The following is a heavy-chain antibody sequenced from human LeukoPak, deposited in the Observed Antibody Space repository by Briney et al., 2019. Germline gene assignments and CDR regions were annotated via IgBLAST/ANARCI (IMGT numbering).Heavy chain of an antibody. D-gene: IGHD5-12*01. V-gene: IGHV3-23*01. J-gene: IGHJ4*02. Sequence: GGSLRLSCAASGFTFSNYGMSWVRQAPGKGLEWVSVIRGSGGGTYYADSVKGRFTISRDNSKNTFYLQMDSLRAEDTALYYCAKERGYSAYNYPIDSWGQGTLVTVSS. CDR1: GFTFSNYG. CDR2: IRGSGGGT. CDR3: AKERGYSAYNYPIDS.